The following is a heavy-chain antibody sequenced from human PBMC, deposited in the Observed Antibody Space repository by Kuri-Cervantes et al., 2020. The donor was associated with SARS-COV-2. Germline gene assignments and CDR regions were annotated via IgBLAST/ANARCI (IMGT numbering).Heavy chain of an antibody. CDR2: INSDGSST. D-gene: IGHD3-10*01. CDR1: GFTFSSYW. J-gene: IGHJ6*03. V-gene: IGHV3-74*01. CDR3: AKYLGSGNFYYMDV. Sequence: GGSLRLSCAASGFTFSSYWMHWVRQAPGKGLVWVSRINSDGSSTSYADSVKGRFTISRDNAKNTLYLQTNSLRAEDTAVYYCAKYLGSGNFYYMDVWGKGTTVTVSS.